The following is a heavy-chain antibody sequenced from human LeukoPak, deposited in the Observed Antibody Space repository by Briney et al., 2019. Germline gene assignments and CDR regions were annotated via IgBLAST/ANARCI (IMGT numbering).Heavy chain of an antibody. J-gene: IGHJ4*02. V-gene: IGHV3-74*01. D-gene: IGHD2-15*01. CDR2: ISTDGYTT. CDR3: ARASQRGVDFDY. CDR1: GLAFSAYK. Sequence: GGSLRLSCAASGLAFSAYKMHWVRHAPRKGLVWVSRISTDGYTTDYADSVKGRFTISRDNAKNTLYLQMNSLRAEDTAVYYCARASQRGVDFDYWGQGTLVTVSS.